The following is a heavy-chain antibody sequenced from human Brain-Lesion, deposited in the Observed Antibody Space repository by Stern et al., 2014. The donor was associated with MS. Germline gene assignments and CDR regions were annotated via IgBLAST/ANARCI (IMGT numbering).Heavy chain of an antibody. CDR3: ARGERWFDS. CDR2: VNNDGRRT. J-gene: IGHJ5*01. V-gene: IGHV3-74*02. Sequence: EVQLVQSGGGLVQPGGSLRLACGASGFTFSNYWMHWVRTATGKGLVWVSRVNNDGRRTSYADAVKGRFTMSRDNAKNTLYLQMNSLRVEDTAIYYCARGERWFDSWGQGTLVTVSS. D-gene: IGHD3-10*01. CDR1: GFTFSNYW.